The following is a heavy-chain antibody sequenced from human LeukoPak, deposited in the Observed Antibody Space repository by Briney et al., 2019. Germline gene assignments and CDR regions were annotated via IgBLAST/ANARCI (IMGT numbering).Heavy chain of an antibody. V-gene: IGHV4-59*01. CDR2: IYDSGST. CDR3: AREGMYYDILTGFFPKWFDP. CDR1: GGSISSYY. D-gene: IGHD3-9*01. J-gene: IGHJ5*02. Sequence: SETLSLTCTVSGGSISSYYWSWIRQPPGKGLEWIGYIYDSGSTNYNPSLKSRVTISVDTSKKQFSLKLSSVTAADTAVYYCAREGMYYDILTGFFPKWFDPWGQGTLVTVSS.